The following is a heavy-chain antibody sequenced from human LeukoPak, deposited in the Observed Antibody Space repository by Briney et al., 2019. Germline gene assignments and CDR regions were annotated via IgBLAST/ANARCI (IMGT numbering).Heavy chain of an antibody. Sequence: PSETLSLTCAVYGGSFSGYYWSWIRQPPGKGLEWIGEINHSGSTNYNPSLKSRVTISVDTSKNQFSLKLSSVTAADTAVYYCARHPDGGIDYWGQGTLVTVSS. D-gene: IGHD5-24*01. CDR1: GGSFSGYY. J-gene: IGHJ4*02. CDR2: INHSGST. CDR3: ARHPDGGIDY. V-gene: IGHV4-34*01.